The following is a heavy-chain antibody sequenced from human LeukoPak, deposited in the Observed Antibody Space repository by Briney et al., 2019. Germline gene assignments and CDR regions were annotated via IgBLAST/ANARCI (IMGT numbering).Heavy chain of an antibody. CDR1: GFTFTSHA. V-gene: IGHV3-30*04. J-gene: IGHJ4*02. D-gene: IGHD3-9*01. CDR2: ISDDGSNI. CDR3: ARGFLTGFYTFDY. Sequence: GGSLRLSCAASGFTFTSHAMHWVRQAPGKGLDWVAAISDDGSNIYYTDSLKGRFIISRDNSKNTLYLQMSSLRTEDTAVYYCARGFLTGFYTFDYWGQGTLVTVSS.